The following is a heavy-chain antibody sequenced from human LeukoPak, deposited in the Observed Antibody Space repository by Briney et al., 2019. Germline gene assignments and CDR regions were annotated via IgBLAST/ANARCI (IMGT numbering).Heavy chain of an antibody. J-gene: IGHJ4*02. Sequence: SETLSLTCAVSGGSISSGDYSWTWIRQPPGKGLEWIGYIYHSGRTYYNPSLKSRVTISVDRSKNQVSLNLRSVTAADTAVYYCARDRVPTDWGQGTLVTVSS. D-gene: IGHD3-10*01. CDR2: IYHSGRT. CDR1: GGSISSGDYS. CDR3: ARDRVPTD. V-gene: IGHV4-30-2*01.